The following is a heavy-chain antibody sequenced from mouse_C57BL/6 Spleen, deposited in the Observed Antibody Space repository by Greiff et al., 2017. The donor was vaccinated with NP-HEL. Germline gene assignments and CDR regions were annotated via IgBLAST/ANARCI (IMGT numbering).Heavy chain of an antibody. Sequence: EVKLVESGGGLVQPGGSLKLSCAASGFTFSDYYMYWVRQTPEKRLEWVAYISNGGGSTYYPDTVKGRFTTSRDNAKNTLYLQMSRLRSEDTAMYYCARPANWDWYFDVWGTGTTVTVSS. D-gene: IGHD4-1*01. J-gene: IGHJ1*03. V-gene: IGHV5-12*01. CDR2: ISNGGGST. CDR1: GFTFSDYY. CDR3: ARPANWDWYFDV.